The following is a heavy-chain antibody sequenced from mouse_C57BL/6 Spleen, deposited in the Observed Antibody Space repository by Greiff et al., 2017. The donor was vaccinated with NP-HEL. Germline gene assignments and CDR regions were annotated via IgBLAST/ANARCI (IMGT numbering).Heavy chain of an antibody. Sequence: EVQLVESGEGLVKPGGSLKLSCAASGFTFSSYAMSWVRQTPEKRLEWVAYISSGGDYIYYADTVKGRFTISRDNARNTLYLQMSSLKSEDTAMYYCTRVLYYGSSYWYFDVWGTGTTVTVSS. D-gene: IGHD1-1*01. V-gene: IGHV5-9-1*02. CDR1: GFTFSSYA. J-gene: IGHJ1*03. CDR2: ISSGGDYI. CDR3: TRVLYYGSSYWYFDV.